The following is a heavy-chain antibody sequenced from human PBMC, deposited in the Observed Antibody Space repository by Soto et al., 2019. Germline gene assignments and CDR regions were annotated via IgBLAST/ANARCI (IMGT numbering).Heavy chain of an antibody. V-gene: IGHV3-30*18. CDR3: AKDSATAMAPNNWFDP. CDR1: GFTFSSYV. Sequence: GGSLRLSCAASGFTFSSYVMPWVRQAPGKGLEWVAGISYDVSNKYYADSVKGRFTISRDNSKNTLYLQMNSLRAEDTAVYYCAKDSATAMAPNNWFDPWGQGTLVTVSS. J-gene: IGHJ5*02. CDR2: ISYDVSNK. D-gene: IGHD5-18*01.